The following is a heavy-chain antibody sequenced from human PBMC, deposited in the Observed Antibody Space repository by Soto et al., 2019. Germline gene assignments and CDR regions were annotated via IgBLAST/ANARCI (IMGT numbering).Heavy chain of an antibody. D-gene: IGHD3-3*01. CDR3: ARSAPNDFWSGSAHDAFDI. J-gene: IGHJ3*02. CDR1: GFTFSSYD. V-gene: IGHV3-13*01. CDR2: IGTAGDT. Sequence: PGGSLRLSCAASGFTFSSYDMHWVRQATGKGLEWVSAIGTAGDTYYPGSVKGRFTISRENAKNSLYLQMNSLRAGDTAVYYCARSAPNDFWSGSAHDAFDIWGQGTVVTVSS.